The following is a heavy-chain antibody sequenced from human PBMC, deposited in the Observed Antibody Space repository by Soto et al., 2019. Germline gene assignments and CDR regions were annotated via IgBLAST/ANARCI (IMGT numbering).Heavy chain of an antibody. D-gene: IGHD1-26*01. CDR2: IYPGDSDT. J-gene: IGHJ6*02. V-gene: IGHV5-51*01. CDR3: ARNINPYSGSYYYYYGMDV. Sequence: PGESLKISCKGSGYSFTSYWIGWVRQMPGKGLEWMGIIYPGDSDTRYSPSFQGQVTISADKSISTAYLQWSSLKASDTAMYYCARNINPYSGSYYYYYGMDVWGRGTTVTVSS. CDR1: GYSFTSYW.